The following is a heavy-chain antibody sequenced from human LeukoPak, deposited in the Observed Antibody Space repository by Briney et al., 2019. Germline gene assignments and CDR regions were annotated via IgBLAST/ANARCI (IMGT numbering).Heavy chain of an antibody. CDR3: ARDIYDFWSGYPQGFDY. D-gene: IGHD3-3*01. V-gene: IGHV3-74*01. CDR1: GFTFSSYW. CDR2: IDSDGSST. Sequence: PGGSLRLSCAASGFTFSSYWMHWVRQAPGKGLEWVSRIDSDGSSTSYADSVKGRFTISRDNAKNTLYLQMNSLRAEDTAAYYCARDIYDFWSGYPQGFDYWGQGSLVTVSS. J-gene: IGHJ4*02.